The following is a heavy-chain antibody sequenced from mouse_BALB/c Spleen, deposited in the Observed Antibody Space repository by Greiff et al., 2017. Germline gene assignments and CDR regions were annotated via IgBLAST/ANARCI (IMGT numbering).Heavy chain of an antibody. CDR3: ASRQYGNYIDY. CDR2: IAPGSGST. D-gene: IGHD2-10*02. V-gene: IGHV1S41*01. CDR1: GYTFTSYW. Sequence: DLVKPGASVKLSCKASGYTFTSYWINWIKQRPGQGLEWIGRIAPGSGSTYYNEMFKGKATLTVDTSSSTAYIQLSSLSSEDSAVYFCASRQYGNYIDYWGQGTTLTVSS. J-gene: IGHJ2*01.